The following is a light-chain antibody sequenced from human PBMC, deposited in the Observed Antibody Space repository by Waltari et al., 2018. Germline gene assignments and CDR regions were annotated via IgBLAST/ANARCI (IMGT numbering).Light chain of an antibody. V-gene: IGLV2-14*03. J-gene: IGLJ2*01. CDR2: DVS. CDR1: SRDLGGYNS. CDR3: SSYTTSFTLV. Sequence: QSALTQPASVSGSPGQSITTPCTGTSRDLGGYNSASWYHQHPGNAPKLMISDVSNRPSGISNRFSGSKSGNTASLTISGLQAEDEAHYYCSSYTTSFTLVFGGGTKLTVL.